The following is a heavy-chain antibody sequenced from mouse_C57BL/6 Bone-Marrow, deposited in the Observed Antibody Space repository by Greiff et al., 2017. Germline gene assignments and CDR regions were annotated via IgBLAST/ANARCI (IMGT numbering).Heavy chain of an antibody. CDR1: GYTFTDYY. CDR2: IYPGSGYT. V-gene: IGHV1-84*01. J-gene: IGHJ2*01. CDR3: ARIWLRRGYVDY. D-gene: IGHD2-2*01. Sequence: VQLQQSGPELVKPGASVKISCKASGYTFTDYYINWVKQRPGQGLEWIGWIYPGSGYTKYNEKFKGKATLTVDTSSSTAYMQRSSLTSEESAVYVGARIWLRRGYVDYWGQGTTLTVSS.